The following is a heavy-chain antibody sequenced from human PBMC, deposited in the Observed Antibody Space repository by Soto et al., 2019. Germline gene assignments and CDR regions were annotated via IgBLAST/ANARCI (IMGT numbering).Heavy chain of an antibody. D-gene: IGHD3-16*02. Sequence: PSETLSLTCTVSGGSVSSSRYYWGWIRQSPWKGLEWIGNIYYSGITDYTPSLKRRVTISIDTSKNQFSLKLRSVTAADTFVYYCARHWSRVVNYYGLDVWGQGTTVTVSS. CDR3: ARHWSRVVNYYGLDV. J-gene: IGHJ6*02. V-gene: IGHV4-39*01. CDR1: GGSVSSSRYY. CDR2: IYYSGIT.